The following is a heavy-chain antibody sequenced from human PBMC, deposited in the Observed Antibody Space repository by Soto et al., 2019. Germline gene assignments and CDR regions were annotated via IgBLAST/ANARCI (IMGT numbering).Heavy chain of an antibody. CDR2: INHSGST. CDR1: GGSFSGYY. V-gene: IGHV4-34*01. D-gene: IGHD6-19*01. J-gene: IGHJ6*02. CDR3: ARGVGQWLVLYYYYYGMDV. Sequence: SETLSLTCAVYGGSFSGYYWSWIRQPPGKGLEWIGEINHSGSTNYNPSLKSRVTISVDTSKNQFSLKLSSVTAADTAVYYCARGVGQWLVLYYYYYGMDVWGQGTTVTVSS.